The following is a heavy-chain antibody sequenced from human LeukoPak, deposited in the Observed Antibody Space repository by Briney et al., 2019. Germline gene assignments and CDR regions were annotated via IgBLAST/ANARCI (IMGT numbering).Heavy chain of an antibody. CDR1: GGSFSGYY. V-gene: IGHV4-34*01. J-gene: IGHJ4*02. CDR3: ARGVAVAGNRAVYFDY. Sequence: ASETLSLTCAVYGGSFSGYYWSWIRQPPGKGLEWIGEINHSGSTNYNPSLKSRVTISVDTPKNQFSLKLSSVTAADTAVYYCARGVAVAGNRAVYFDYWGQGTLVTVSS. CDR2: INHSGST. D-gene: IGHD6-19*01.